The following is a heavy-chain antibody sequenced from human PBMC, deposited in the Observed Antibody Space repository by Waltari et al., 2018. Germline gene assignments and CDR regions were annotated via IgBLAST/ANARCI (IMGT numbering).Heavy chain of an antibody. Sequence: EVQLVESGGGLVQPGWSLRLSCAASGFTFRSPWMAWVRQAPRKGLEWVAKISEDGNEKYHVDSVEGRFTISRDSAKKSLYLQMNSLRAEDTAVYYCARVLLVDYWCDAFDYWGQGTLVTVSS. CDR3: ARVLLVDYWCDAFDY. CDR1: GFTFRSPW. V-gene: IGHV3-7*03. J-gene: IGHJ4*02. D-gene: IGHD3-3*01. CDR2: ISEDGNEK.